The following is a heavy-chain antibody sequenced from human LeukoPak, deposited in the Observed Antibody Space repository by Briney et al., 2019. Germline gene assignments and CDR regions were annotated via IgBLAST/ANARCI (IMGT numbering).Heavy chain of an antibody. CDR3: ASPEDYYDSSGYSSAAFDI. V-gene: IGHV4-59*01. J-gene: IGHJ3*02. CDR1: GGSISSYY. CDR2: IYYSGST. D-gene: IGHD3-22*01. Sequence: SETLSLTCTVSGGSISSYYWSWIRQPPGKGLEWIGYIYYSGSTNYNPSLKSRVTISVDTSKNQFSLKLSSVTAADTAVYYCASPEDYYDSSGYSSAAFDIWGQGTTVTVSS.